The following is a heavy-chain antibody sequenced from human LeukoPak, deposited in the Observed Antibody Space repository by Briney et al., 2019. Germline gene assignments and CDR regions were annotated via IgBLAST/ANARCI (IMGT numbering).Heavy chain of an antibody. D-gene: IGHD2-2*01. J-gene: IGHJ6*02. CDR3: AKLAGYCSSTSCRQPLDV. CDR2: ISGSGGST. Sequence: GGSLRLYCAASGFTFSSYAMSWVGPAPGQGLEWVSAISGSGGSTYYADSVKGRFTISRDNSKNTLYLQMNSLRAEDTAVYYCAKLAGYCSSTSCRQPLDVWGQGTTVTVSS. V-gene: IGHV3-23*01. CDR1: GFTFSSYA.